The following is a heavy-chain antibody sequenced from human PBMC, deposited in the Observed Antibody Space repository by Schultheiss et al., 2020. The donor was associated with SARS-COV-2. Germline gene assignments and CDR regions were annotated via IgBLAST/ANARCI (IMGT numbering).Heavy chain of an antibody. Sequence: SETLSLTCAVYGGSFSGYYWSWIRQPPGKGLEWIGWIYNIGSTSYNPSLKSRVTISVDTSKNQFSLKLNSVTAADTAVYYCARELSGYDMPYYYYYMDVWGKGTTVTVSS. J-gene: IGHJ6*03. V-gene: IGHV4-59*01. CDR3: ARELSGYDMPYYYYYMDV. CDR1: GGSFSGYY. D-gene: IGHD5-12*01. CDR2: IYNIGST.